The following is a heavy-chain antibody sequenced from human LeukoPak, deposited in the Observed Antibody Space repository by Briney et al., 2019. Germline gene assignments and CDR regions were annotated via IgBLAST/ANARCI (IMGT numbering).Heavy chain of an antibody. CDR1: GVSISSGGYY. Sequence: SETLSLTCTVSGVSISSGGYYWSWIRQHPGQGLEWIGYIYYSGSTYYNPSLKSRVTISVDTSKNQFSLKLSSVTAADTAVYYCARDLGGKYYYYMDVWGKGTTVTVSS. D-gene: IGHD3-10*01. J-gene: IGHJ6*03. V-gene: IGHV4-31*03. CDR2: IYYSGST. CDR3: ARDLGGKYYYYMDV.